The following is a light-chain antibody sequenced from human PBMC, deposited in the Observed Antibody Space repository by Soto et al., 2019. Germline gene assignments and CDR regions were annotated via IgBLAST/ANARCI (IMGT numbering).Light chain of an antibody. CDR2: DAS. CDR1: HNIERW. J-gene: IGKJ1*01. V-gene: IGKV1-5*01. CDR3: QPFAISRS. Sequence: IQMTQSPSTLCASVVDRFTITCRASHNIERWMAWYQQKPGKAPSLLIFDASTLHSGVPSRFSDSGSGTDFSPSISVPQPDAFASYSCQPFAISRSFGQATNV.